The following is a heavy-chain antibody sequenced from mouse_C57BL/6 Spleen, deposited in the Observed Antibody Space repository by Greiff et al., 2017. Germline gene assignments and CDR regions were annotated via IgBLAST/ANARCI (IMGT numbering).Heavy chain of an antibody. J-gene: IGHJ2*01. CDR1: GYTFTSYW. Sequence: QVQLKQPGAELVMPGASVKLSCKASGYTFTSYWMHWVKQRPGQGLEWIGEIDPSDSYTNYNQKFKGKSTLTVDKSSSTAYMKLSSLTSEDSAVYYCARGEMSNDLDYWGQGTTLTVSS. V-gene: IGHV1-69*01. CDR3: ARGEMSNDLDY. D-gene: IGHD2-5*01. CDR2: IDPSDSYT.